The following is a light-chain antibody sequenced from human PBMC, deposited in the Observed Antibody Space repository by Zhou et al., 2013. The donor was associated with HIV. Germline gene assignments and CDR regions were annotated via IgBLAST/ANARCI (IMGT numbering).Light chain of an antibody. CDR3: QQYNSLPLRG. J-gene: IGKJ1*01. V-gene: IGKV1-8*01. CDR1: QDISTY. Sequence: IRMTQSPSSFSASTGDRVTVSCRASQDISTYVAWYQQKLGKTPRLLIYAASTLQSGVPSRFSGTGSGTDFTLTINSLQSEDFAVYYCQQYNSLPLRGFGQGTRLEIK. CDR2: AAS.